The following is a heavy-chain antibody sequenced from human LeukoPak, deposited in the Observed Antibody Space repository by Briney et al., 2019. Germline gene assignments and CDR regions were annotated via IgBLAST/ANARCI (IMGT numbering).Heavy chain of an antibody. V-gene: IGHV1-2*02. CDR1: GYTFTGYY. CDR2: INPNSGGT. CDR3: ARDPYSGSYGWFDP. D-gene: IGHD1-26*01. J-gene: IGHJ5*02. Sequence: ASVKVSCKASGYTFTGYYIHWVRQAPGQGLEWMGWINPNSGGTNYAQKFQGRVTMTRDTSISTAYMELSRLRSDDTAVYYCARDPYSGSYGWFDPWGQGTLVTVSS.